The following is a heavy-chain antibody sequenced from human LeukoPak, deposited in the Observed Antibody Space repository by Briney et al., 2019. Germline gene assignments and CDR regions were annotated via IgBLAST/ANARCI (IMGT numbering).Heavy chain of an antibody. CDR3: AKDPYYH. CDR1: GFTLISYA. D-gene: IGHD3-3*02. V-gene: IGHV3-23*01. J-gene: IGHJ4*02. Sequence: GGSLRLSCVACGFTLISYAISWVRQAPGRGREWVSAISGRGGSTYYADSVKGRFTISRDNSKNTLYLQMNSLRAEDTAVYYCAKDPYYHWGQGTLVTVSS. CDR2: ISGRGGST.